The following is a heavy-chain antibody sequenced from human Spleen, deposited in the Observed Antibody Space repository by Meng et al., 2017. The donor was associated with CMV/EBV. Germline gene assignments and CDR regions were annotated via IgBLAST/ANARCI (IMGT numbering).Heavy chain of an antibody. CDR2: ISGSGGST. CDR1: GFTFSSYA. J-gene: IGHJ6*02. CDR3: ARGHGSTPRRSYYFYGMDV. Sequence: GESLKISCAASGFTFSSYAMSWVRQAPGKGLEWVSAISGSGGSTYYADSVKGRFTISRDNAKNSLYLQMNSLRAGDTAVYYCARGHGSTPRRSYYFYGMDVWGQGTTVTVSS. V-gene: IGHV3-23*01. D-gene: IGHD2-2*01.